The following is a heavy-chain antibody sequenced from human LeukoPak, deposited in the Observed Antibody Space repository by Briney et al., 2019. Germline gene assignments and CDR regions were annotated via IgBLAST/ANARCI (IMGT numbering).Heavy chain of an antibody. Sequence: GASVKVSCKASGYTFTSYDINWVRQATGQGLEWMGWMNPNSGNTGYAQKFQGRVTMTRNTSISTAYMELSSLRSEDTAVYCCARGSYRYCSGGSCYHYSNWFDPWGQGTLVTVSS. J-gene: IGHJ5*02. D-gene: IGHD2-15*01. CDR3: ARGSYRYCSGGSCYHYSNWFDP. CDR2: MNPNSGNT. V-gene: IGHV1-8*01. CDR1: GYTFTSYD.